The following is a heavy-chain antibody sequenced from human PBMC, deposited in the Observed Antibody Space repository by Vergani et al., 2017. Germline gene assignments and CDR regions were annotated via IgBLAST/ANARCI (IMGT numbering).Heavy chain of an antibody. CDR2: ISNDGTKK. CDR3: AKAGSVSSGELSYYYMDV. V-gene: IGHV3-30*04. CDR1: GFTFSTST. Sequence: QVQLVESGGGVVQPGRSLRLSCVVSGFTFSTSTMHWVRQHPGKGLEWVAVISNDGTKKFYVDSVKGRFTISRDNSKNTLYLEMNSLKAEDTATYYCAKAGSVSSGELSYYYMDVWGKGTTVTVSS. D-gene: IGHD3-10*01. J-gene: IGHJ6*03.